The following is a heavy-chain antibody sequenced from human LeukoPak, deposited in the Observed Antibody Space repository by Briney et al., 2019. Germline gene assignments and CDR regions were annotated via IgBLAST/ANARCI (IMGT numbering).Heavy chain of an antibody. D-gene: IGHD3-22*01. CDR3: ARGSGGYYSDGSGFYSL. CDR1: GYTFTSYG. CDR2: ISAYNGNT. J-gene: IGHJ4*02. V-gene: IGHV1-18*01. Sequence: ASVKVSCKASGYTFTSYGISWVRQAPGQGLEWMGWISAYNGNTNYAQKLQGRVTMTTDTSTSTAYMELRSLRSDDTAVYYCARGSGGYYSDGSGFYSLWGQGTLVIVSS.